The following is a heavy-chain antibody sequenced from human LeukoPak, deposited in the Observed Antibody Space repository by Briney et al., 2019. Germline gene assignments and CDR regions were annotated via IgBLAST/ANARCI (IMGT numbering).Heavy chain of an antibody. CDR2: ICAGGSTR. CDR1: GFTFRKHY. Sequence: GGSLRLSCAASGFTFRKHYMRWIRQAPGRGPEWGAYICAGGSTRYYRDSVNGRFTISRDNAKTSLHLQMNSLRAEDTAVYYCAIDLREWYSYGMDVWGQGTTVGVSS. CDR3: AIDLREWYSYGMDV. J-gene: IGHJ6*02. D-gene: IGHD3-3*01. V-gene: IGHV3-11*04.